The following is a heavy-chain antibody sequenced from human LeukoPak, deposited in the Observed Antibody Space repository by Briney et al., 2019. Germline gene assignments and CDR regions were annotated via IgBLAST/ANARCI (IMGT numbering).Heavy chain of an antibody. V-gene: IGHV1-69*04. Sequence: SVKVSCKASGGSFNTYAINWVRQAPGQGLDSMGRFIPMLGVRGLANYANNFQGRATITADESTSTAYMELSSLRSEDTAVYYCAESSGWSLYAFDIWGQGTMVTVSS. CDR3: AESSGWSLYAFDI. D-gene: IGHD6-19*01. J-gene: IGHJ3*02. CDR2: FIPMLGVRGLA. CDR1: GGSFNTYA.